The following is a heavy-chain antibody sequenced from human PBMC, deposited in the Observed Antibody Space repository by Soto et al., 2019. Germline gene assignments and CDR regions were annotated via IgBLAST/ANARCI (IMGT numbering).Heavy chain of an antibody. V-gene: IGHV2-5*02. Sequence: SGPTLVNPTQTLTLTCTFSGFSLSTSGVGVGWIRQPPGKALEWLALIYWDDDKRYSPSLKSRLTITKDTSKNQVVLTMTNMDPVDTTTYYCAHTVKYFDWLLGSTSAYYFDYWGQGTLVTVSS. CDR3: AHTVKYFDWLLGSTSAYYFDY. CDR2: IYWDDDK. D-gene: IGHD3-9*01. CDR1: GFSLSTSGVG. J-gene: IGHJ4*02.